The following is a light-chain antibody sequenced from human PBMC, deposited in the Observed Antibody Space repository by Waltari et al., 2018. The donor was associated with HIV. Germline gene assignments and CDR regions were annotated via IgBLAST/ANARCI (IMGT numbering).Light chain of an antibody. CDR1: QGIRNY. CDR2: DAS. CDR3: QQASSFPHT. J-gene: IGKJ4*01. V-gene: IGKV1-12*01. Sequence: DIQMTQSPSSVSASVVDKATISCHATQGIRNYLAWYQQKPGTAPHLLIYDASRLQGGVPSRFTGTGSGTDFTLTIINLQPEDFAVYYCQQASSFPHTFGGGTRV.